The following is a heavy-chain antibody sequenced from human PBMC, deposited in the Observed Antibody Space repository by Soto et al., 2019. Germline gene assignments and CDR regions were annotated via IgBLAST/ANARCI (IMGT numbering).Heavy chain of an antibody. V-gene: IGHV1-2*04. CDR2: IYPNSGGT. CDR3: AREMGPRLYYYGSGSLKNFDY. J-gene: IGHJ4*02. CDR1: GYTFTGYY. D-gene: IGHD3-10*01. Sequence: ASVKVSCKASGYTFTGYYMHWVRQAPGQGLEWMGWIYPNSGGTNYAQKFQGWVTMTRDTSISTAYMELSRLRSDDTAVYYCAREMGPRLYYYGSGSLKNFDYWGQGTLVTVSS.